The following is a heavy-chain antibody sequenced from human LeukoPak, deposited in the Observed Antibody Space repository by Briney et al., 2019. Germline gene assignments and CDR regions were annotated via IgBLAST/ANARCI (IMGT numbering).Heavy chain of an antibody. CDR1: GFTFSSYA. CDR2: ISGSGGST. D-gene: IGHD3-10*01. J-gene: IGHJ4*02. CDR3: AKDSSGRGYYGSGSIWAPREATFNYFDY. V-gene: IGHV3-23*01. Sequence: GGSLRLSCAASGFTFSSYAMSWVRQAPGKGLEWVSAISGSGGSTYYADSVKGRFTISRDNSKNTLYLQMNSLRAEDTAVYYCAKDSSGRGYYGSGSIWAPREATFNYFDYWGQGTLVTVSS.